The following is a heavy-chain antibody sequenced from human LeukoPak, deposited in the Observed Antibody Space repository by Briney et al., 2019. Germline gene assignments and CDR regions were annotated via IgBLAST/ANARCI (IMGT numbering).Heavy chain of an antibody. D-gene: IGHD3-22*01. J-gene: IGHJ6*02. CDR3: ARGGVTMIVDDYYGMDV. CDR1: GGSISSYY. V-gene: IGHV4-4*07. Sequence: PSETLSLTCTVSGGSISSYYWSWIRQPPGKGLEWIGRIYTSGSTNYNPSLKSRVTMSVDTSKNQFSLKLSSVTAADTAVYYCARGGVTMIVDDYYGMDVWGQGTTVTVSS. CDR2: IYTSGST.